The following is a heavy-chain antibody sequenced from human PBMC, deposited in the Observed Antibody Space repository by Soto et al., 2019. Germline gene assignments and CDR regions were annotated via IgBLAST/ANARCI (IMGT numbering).Heavy chain of an antibody. CDR3: ARGRGTYFDY. J-gene: IGHJ4*02. Sequence: GGSLRLSCAASGFTFSSYAMHWVRQAPGKGLEYVSAISSNGGSTYYANSVKGRFTISRDNSKNTLYLQMGSLRAEDMAVYYCARGRGTYFDYWGQGTLVTVSS. D-gene: IGHD1-1*01. V-gene: IGHV3-64*01. CDR2: ISSNGGST. CDR1: GFTFSSYA.